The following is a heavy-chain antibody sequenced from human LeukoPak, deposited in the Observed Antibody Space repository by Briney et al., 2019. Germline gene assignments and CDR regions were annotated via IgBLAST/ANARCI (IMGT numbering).Heavy chain of an antibody. CDR2: ISWNSGSI. CDR1: GFTFDDYA. V-gene: IGHV3-9*01. D-gene: IGHD6-13*01. Sequence: GRSLRLSCAASGFTFDDYAMHWVRQAPGKGLEWVSGISWNSGSIGYADSVKGRFTISRDNAKNSLYLQMNSLRAEDTAVYYCAKDGSSWFRYYFDYWGQGTLVTVSS. CDR3: AKDGSSWFRYYFDY. J-gene: IGHJ4*02.